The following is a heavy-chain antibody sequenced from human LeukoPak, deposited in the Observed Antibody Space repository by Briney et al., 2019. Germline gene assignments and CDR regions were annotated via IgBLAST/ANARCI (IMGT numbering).Heavy chain of an antibody. CDR2: ISSSSSII. D-gene: IGHD6-13*01. J-gene: IGHJ4*02. CDR1: GFTFSTYS. CDR3: AKDSQYSSSWYTTDY. Sequence: PGGSLRLSCAASGFTFSTYSMNWVRQAPGKGLQWVSYISSSSSIIYYADSVKGRFTISRDNAKNSLYLQMNYLRAEDMAVYYCAKDSQYSSSWYTTDYWGQGTLVTVSS. V-gene: IGHV3-48*01.